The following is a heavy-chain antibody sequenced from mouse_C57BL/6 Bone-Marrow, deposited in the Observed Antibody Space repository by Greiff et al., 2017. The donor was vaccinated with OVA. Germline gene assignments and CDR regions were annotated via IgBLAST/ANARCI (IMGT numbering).Heavy chain of an antibody. Sequence: QVQLQQPGAELVKPGASVKLSCKASGYTFTSYWMHWVKQRPGQGLEWIGMIHPNSGSTNYNETFKSKATLTVDKSSSTAYMQLSSLTSEDSAVYYCARSPAYYSNYLDYWGQGTTLTVSS. J-gene: IGHJ2*01. CDR3: ARSPAYYSNYLDY. D-gene: IGHD2-5*01. CDR1: GYTFTSYW. CDR2: IHPNSGST. V-gene: IGHV1-64*01.